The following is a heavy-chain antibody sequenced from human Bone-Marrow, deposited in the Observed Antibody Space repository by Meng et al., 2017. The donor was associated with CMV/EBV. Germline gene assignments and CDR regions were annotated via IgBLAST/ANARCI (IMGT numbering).Heavy chain of an antibody. CDR1: GFTFSSYA. Sequence: GESLKISCAASGFTFSSYAMHWVRQAPGKGLEWVAVISYDGSNKYYADSVKGRFTISRDNSKNTLYLQMNSLRAGDTAGYYCARGLTLRFLEWWGFDYWGQGTLATVP. CDR3: ARGLTLRFLEWWGFDY. CDR2: ISYDGSNK. V-gene: IGHV3-30*04. J-gene: IGHJ4*02. D-gene: IGHD3-3*01.